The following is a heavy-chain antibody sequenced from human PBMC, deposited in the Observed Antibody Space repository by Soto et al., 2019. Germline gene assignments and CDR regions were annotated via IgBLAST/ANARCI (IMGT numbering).Heavy chain of an antibody. J-gene: IGHJ5*02. CDR1: GGTFSSYT. Sequence: GASVKVSCKASGGTFSSYTISWVRQAPGQGLEWMGRIIPILGIANYAQKFQGRVTMTRNTSTSTAYMELSSLRSEDTAVYYCARRGKTRILQRITIFGVVPGSNVNWFDPWGQGTLVTVSS. CDR2: IIPILGIA. CDR3: ARRGKTRILQRITIFGVVPGSNVNWFDP. D-gene: IGHD3-3*01. V-gene: IGHV1-69*02.